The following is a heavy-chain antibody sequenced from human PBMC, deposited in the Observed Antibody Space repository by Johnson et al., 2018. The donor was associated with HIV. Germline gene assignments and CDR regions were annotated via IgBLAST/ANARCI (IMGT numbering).Heavy chain of an antibody. J-gene: IGHJ3*02. D-gene: IGHD6-19*01. Sequence: QVQLVESGGGVVRPGRSLRLSCAAFGFTFSNYPMHWVRQAPGKGLEWVAVISYDGSKKYYADSVKGRFTISRDNAKNSVYLQMNNLRVEDTAVYYCARDGYSSGWYGNDAFDIWGQGTMVTVSS. CDR1: GFTFSNYP. CDR3: ARDGYSSGWYGNDAFDI. CDR2: ISYDGSKK. V-gene: IGHV3-30*04.